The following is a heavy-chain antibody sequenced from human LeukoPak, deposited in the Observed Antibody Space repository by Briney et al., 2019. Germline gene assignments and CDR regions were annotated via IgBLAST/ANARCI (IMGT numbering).Heavy chain of an antibody. CDR1: GFALSTYW. Sequence: GGSLRLSCAVSGFALSTYWMTWVRQAPGKGLEWVANIKQDGSEKNYVDSVKGRFTISRDNAKNSLYLQMSSLRADDAAVYYCARQTERDAYKRYWGQGTLVTVSS. D-gene: IGHD5-24*01. CDR2: IKQDGSEK. CDR3: ARQTERDAYKRY. V-gene: IGHV3-7*05. J-gene: IGHJ4*02.